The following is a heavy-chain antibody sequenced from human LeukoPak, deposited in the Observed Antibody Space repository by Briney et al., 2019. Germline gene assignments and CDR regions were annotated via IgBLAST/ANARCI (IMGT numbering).Heavy chain of an antibody. V-gene: IGHV3-74*01. Sequence: GGSLRLSCAASGFTFSTSWMHWVRQAPGKGLVWVSRINSDGNSRNYADSVKGRFTISRDNAKNTLYLQMNSLRAEDTAVYYCVRDMGYYDKVWGQGTLVSVSS. J-gene: IGHJ4*02. CDR2: INSDGNSR. CDR3: VRDMGYYDKV. D-gene: IGHD3-22*01. CDR1: GFTFSTSW.